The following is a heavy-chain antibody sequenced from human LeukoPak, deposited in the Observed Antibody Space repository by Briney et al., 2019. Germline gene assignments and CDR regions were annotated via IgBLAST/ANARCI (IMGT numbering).Heavy chain of an antibody. CDR3: EKDEIGAVAGLIDY. CDR2: ISYDGSNK. V-gene: IGHV3-30*18. D-gene: IGHD6-19*01. CDR1: GFTFSSYG. Sequence: PGRSLRLSCAASGFTFSSYGMYWVRQAPGKGLEWVALISYDGSNKYYADSVKGRFTISRDNSKNTLYLQMNSLRAEDTAVYYCEKDEIGAVAGLIDYWGQGTLVTVSS. J-gene: IGHJ4*02.